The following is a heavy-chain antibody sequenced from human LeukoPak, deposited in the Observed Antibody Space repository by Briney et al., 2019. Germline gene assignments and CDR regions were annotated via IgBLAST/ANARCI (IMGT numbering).Heavy chain of an antibody. CDR3: ARGEQVNWFDP. CDR2: IYYRGST. V-gene: IGHV4-39*01. J-gene: IGHJ5*02. D-gene: IGHD1-26*01. CDR1: GGSISLSTSY. Sequence: SETLSLTCTVSGGSISLSTSYWAWIRQPPGKGPEWIGSIYYRGSTYYNPSLTSRLTISVDTSKNQFSLKLRSLTAADTAVYYCARGEQVNWFDPWGKGALVIVSS.